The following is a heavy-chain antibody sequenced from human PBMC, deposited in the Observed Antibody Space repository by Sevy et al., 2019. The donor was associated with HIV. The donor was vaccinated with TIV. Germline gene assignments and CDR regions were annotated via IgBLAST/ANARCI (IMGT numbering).Heavy chain of an antibody. Sequence: SETLSLTCTVSGGSISSGGYYWSWIRQHPGKGLEWIGYIYYSGGTYYNPSLKSRVTISVDTSKNQFSLKLSSVTAADTAVYYCARDHGSSSSIGNYYYGMDVWGQGTTVTVSS. J-gene: IGHJ6*02. D-gene: IGHD6-6*01. V-gene: IGHV4-31*03. CDR2: IYYSGGT. CDR1: GGSISSGGYY. CDR3: ARDHGSSSSIGNYYYGMDV.